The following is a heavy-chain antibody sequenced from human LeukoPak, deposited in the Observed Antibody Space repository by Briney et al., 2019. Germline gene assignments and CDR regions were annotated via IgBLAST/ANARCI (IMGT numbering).Heavy chain of an antibody. CDR1: GGSISGYY. CDR2: IYYSGST. Sequence: PSETLSLTCTVSGGSISGYYWNWIRQPPGKGLEWIGYIYYSGSTNYNPSLKSRVTISVDTSKNQFSLKLSSVTAVDTAVYYCARTTTLSRLRFDYWGQGTLVPVSS. CDR3: ARTTTLSRLRFDY. V-gene: IGHV4-59*01. D-gene: IGHD2/OR15-2a*01. J-gene: IGHJ4*01.